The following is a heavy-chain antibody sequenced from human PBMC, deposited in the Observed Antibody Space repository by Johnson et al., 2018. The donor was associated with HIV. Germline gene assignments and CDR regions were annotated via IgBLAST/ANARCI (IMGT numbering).Heavy chain of an antibody. V-gene: IGHV3-30*03. CDR1: GFTFSSYG. CDR2: ISYDGSDK. D-gene: IGHD1-14*01. Sequence: VQLVESGGGVVQPGRSLRLSCAASGFTFSSYGMNWVRQAPGKGLEWVAVISYDGSDKYYADSVKGRFTISRDNSKNTLYLQMNSLRAEDTAVYYCARDGMAATKANIWGQGTMVTVSS. J-gene: IGHJ3*02. CDR3: ARDGMAATKANI.